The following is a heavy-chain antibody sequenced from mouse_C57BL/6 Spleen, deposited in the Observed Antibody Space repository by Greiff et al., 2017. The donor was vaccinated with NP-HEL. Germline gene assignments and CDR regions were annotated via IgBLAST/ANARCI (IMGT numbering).Heavy chain of an antibody. Sequence: VQLQQSGPELVKPGASVKISCKASGYAFSSSWMNWVKQRPGKGLEWIGRIYPGDGDTNYNGKFKGKATLTADKSSSTAYMQLSSLTSEDSAVYFCARFYYGNYVYAMDDWGQGTSVTVSS. J-gene: IGHJ4*01. V-gene: IGHV1-82*01. CDR1: GYAFSSSW. D-gene: IGHD2-1*01. CDR3: ARFYYGNYVYAMDD. CDR2: IYPGDGDT.